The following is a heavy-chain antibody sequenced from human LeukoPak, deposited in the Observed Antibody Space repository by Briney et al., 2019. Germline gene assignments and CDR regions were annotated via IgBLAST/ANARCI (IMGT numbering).Heavy chain of an antibody. CDR1: GFTFRSYW. CDR3: ARTYCSGGSCYFDY. V-gene: IGHV3-7*01. J-gene: IGHJ4*02. CDR2: IKEDGSEK. D-gene: IGHD2-15*01. Sequence: GGSLRLSCAASGFTFRSYWMSWVRQAPGKGLEWVANIKEDGSEKYYVDSVEGRFTISRDNAKNSLYLHMNSLRAEDTAVYYCARTYCSGGSCYFDYWGQGTLVTVSS.